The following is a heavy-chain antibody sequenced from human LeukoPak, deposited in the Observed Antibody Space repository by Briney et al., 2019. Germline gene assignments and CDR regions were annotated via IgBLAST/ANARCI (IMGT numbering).Heavy chain of an antibody. CDR2: ITDSGGST. CDR1: GFTFSNYG. D-gene: IGHD6-25*01. V-gene: IGHV3-23*01. Sequence: GGSLRLSCAASGFTFSNYGMSWVRQAPGKGLEWVSVITDSGGSTYYADSVKGRFTISKDNSKSTLYLQMNSLGAEETAVYYCAKDGGTSLCDAFDIWGQGTMVTVSS. J-gene: IGHJ3*02. CDR3: AKDGGTSLCDAFDI.